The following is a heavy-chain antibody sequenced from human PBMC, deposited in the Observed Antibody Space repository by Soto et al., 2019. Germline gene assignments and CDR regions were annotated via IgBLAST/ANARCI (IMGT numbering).Heavy chain of an antibody. V-gene: IGHV3-23*01. CDR2: ISGSGGST. Sequence: LRLSCAASGFTFSSYAMSWVRQAPGKGLEWVSAISGSGGSTYYADSVKGRFTISRDNSKNTLYLQMNSLRAEDTAVYYCAKVPPMPRYYYDSSGYYDYWGQGTLVTVSS. J-gene: IGHJ4*02. CDR3: AKVPPMPRYYYDSSGYYDY. D-gene: IGHD3-22*01. CDR1: GFTFSSYA.